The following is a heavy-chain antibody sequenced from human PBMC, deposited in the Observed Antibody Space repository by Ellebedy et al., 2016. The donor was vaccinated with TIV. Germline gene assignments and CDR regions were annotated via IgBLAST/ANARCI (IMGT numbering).Heavy chain of an antibody. Sequence: PGGSLRLSCEGSGYMFSTYWIAWVRQMPGKGLEWMGIIYPGDSDTTYSPSFRGQVTMSVDKSINTVYLQWNSLKASDTAMYYCARHQLQLNYYYGMDVWGQGTTVTVSS. V-gene: IGHV5-51*01. CDR2: IYPGDSDT. J-gene: IGHJ6*02. CDR3: ARHQLQLNYYYGMDV. CDR1: GYMFSTYW. D-gene: IGHD1-7*01.